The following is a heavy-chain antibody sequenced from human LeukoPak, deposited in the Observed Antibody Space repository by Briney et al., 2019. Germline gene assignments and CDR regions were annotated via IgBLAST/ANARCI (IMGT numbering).Heavy chain of an antibody. CDR3: ARSLRGVSDY. CDR1: GGSFSGYY. J-gene: IGHJ4*02. V-gene: IGHV4-34*01. CDR2: INHSGST. Sequence: NSSETLSLTCAVYGGSFSGYYWSWIRQPPGKGLEWIGEINHSGSTNYNPSLKSRVTISVDTSKNQFSLKLSSVTAADTAVYYCARSLRGVSDYWGQGTLVTVSS. D-gene: IGHD3-10*01.